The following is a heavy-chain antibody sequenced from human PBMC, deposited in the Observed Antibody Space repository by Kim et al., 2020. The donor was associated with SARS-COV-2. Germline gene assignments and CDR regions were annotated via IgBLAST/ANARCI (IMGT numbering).Heavy chain of an antibody. CDR1: GFSFSSYW. D-gene: IGHD3-10*01. Sequence: GGSLRLSCAASGFSFSSYWMIWARPAPGKGLEWVAKIKRDGTTKNDHDSVKGRFTISRDNANNLLYLQMDSLTADDTAVYYCSRDISPATSGTYYDAFDIWGQGTRVTVSS. J-gene: IGHJ3*02. CDR2: IKRDGTTK. CDR3: SRDISPATSGTYYDAFDI. V-gene: IGHV3-7*01.